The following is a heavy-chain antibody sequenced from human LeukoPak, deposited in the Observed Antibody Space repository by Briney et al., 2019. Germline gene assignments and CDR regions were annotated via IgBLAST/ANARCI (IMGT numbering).Heavy chain of an antibody. CDR1: GFTFTSSA. V-gene: IGHV1-58*02. Sequence: SVKVSCKASGFTFTSSAMQWVRQARGQRLEWIGWIVVGSGNTNYAQKFQEGVTITRDMSTSTAYMELSSLRSEDTAVYYCAAIRIVGATSWFDPWGQGTLVTVSS. CDR3: AAIRIVGATSWFDP. D-gene: IGHD1-26*01. J-gene: IGHJ5*02. CDR2: IVVGSGNT.